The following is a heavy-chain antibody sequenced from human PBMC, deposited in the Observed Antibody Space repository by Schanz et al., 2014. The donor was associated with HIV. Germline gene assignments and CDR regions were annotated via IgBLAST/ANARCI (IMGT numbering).Heavy chain of an antibody. CDR3: AKDRNQYDSRYIGKGNYYYYYGMDV. CDR2: KSNDGRKK. J-gene: IGHJ6*02. CDR1: GFSFDTFG. D-gene: IGHD3-22*01. Sequence: QVQLVESGGGVVQPGRSLRLSCAGSGFSFDTFGIHWVRQAPGQGLEWVAVKSNDGRKKKFANPVKGRFTISRDNSKNTGYLQAKSLRPEDTAVYYCAKDRNQYDSRYIGKGNYYYYYGMDVWGQGTTVTVSS. V-gene: IGHV3-30*18.